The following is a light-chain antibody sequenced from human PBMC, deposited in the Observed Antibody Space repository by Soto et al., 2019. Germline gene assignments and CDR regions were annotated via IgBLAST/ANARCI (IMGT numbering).Light chain of an antibody. CDR1: ESIDSW. J-gene: IGKJ4*01. V-gene: IGKV1-5*01. Sequence: DIQMTQSPSTLSASVGDRVTITCRASESIDSWLAWHQQKPGRAPKLLIYDASTLQSGVPSRFSGSRSGTEFTLTISSLQPEDLATYYCQQLNGYVALTFGGGTKVEI. CDR3: QQLNGYVALT. CDR2: DAS.